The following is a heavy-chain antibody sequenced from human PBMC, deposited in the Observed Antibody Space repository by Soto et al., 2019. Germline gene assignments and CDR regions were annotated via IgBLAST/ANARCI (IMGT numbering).Heavy chain of an antibody. CDR1: GFTFNNAW. D-gene: IGHD1-26*01. CDR3: TTGGSGSYQGDFFDY. J-gene: IGHJ4*02. Sequence: GGSLRLSCAAPGFTFNNAWVSWVRQAPGKVLEWVGRIKSKTDGGTTDYAAPVKGRFTISRDDSKNTLYLQMNSLKTEDTAVYYCTTGGSGSYQGDFFDYWGQGTLVTVSS. V-gene: IGHV3-15*01. CDR2: IKSKTDGGTT.